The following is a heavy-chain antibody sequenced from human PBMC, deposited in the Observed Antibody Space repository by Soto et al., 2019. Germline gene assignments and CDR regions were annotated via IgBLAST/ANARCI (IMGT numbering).Heavy chain of an antibody. V-gene: IGHV5-51*01. J-gene: IGHJ5*02. CDR2: IYPDDSDT. D-gene: IGHD6-13*01. Sequence: GESLKISCKGSGYTFLNSWIGWVRQKPGKGLEWMGIIYPDDSDTKYSPSFQGQVTISADKSISTAYLQWSSLKASDTAMYYCARHSEILYLSSSLNWFDPWGQGTLVTVSS. CDR3: ARHSEILYLSSSLNWFDP. CDR1: GYTFLNSW.